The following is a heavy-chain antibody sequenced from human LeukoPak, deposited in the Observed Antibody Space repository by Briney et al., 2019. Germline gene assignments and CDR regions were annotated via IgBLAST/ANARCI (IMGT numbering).Heavy chain of an antibody. Sequence: ASETLSLTCAVYGGSLGGYYWSWIRQPPGKGLEWIGEINHSGSTNYNPSLKSRVTISVDTSKNQFSLKLSSVTAADTAVYYCADVSMDVWGKGTTVTVSS. CDR2: INHSGST. CDR1: GGSLGGYY. J-gene: IGHJ6*03. D-gene: IGHD3-10*02. V-gene: IGHV4-34*01. CDR3: ADVSMDV.